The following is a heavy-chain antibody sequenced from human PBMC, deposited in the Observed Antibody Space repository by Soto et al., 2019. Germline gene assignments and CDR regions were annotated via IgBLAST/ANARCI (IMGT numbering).Heavy chain of an antibody. D-gene: IGHD3-22*01. V-gene: IGHV3-11*01. J-gene: IGHJ4*02. CDR3: ARDLGYYDSSGYFDY. CDR1: GFTFSDSY. CDR2: ISSSDSII. Sequence: GGSLRLSCAASGFTFSDSYMSWIRQAPGKGPDWVSYISSSDSIIYYSDSVKGRFIISRDNAKNSLYLQMNSLRAEDTAVYYCARDLGYYDSSGYFDYWGQGTLVTVSS.